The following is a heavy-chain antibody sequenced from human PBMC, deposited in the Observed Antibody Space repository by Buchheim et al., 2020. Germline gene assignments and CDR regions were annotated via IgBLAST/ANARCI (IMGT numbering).Heavy chain of an antibody. CDR3: ARDVGPNYDFWSGYSGGWFDP. J-gene: IGHJ5*02. D-gene: IGHD3-3*01. CDR1: GFTFSSYW. Sequence: EVQLVESGGGLVQPGGSLRLSCAASGFTFSSYWMHWVRQAPGKGLVWVSRINSDGGSTSYADSVKGRFTISRDNAKNTLYLQMNSLRAEDTAVYYCARDVGPNYDFWSGYSGGWFDPWGQGTL. CDR2: INSDGGST. V-gene: IGHV3-74*01.